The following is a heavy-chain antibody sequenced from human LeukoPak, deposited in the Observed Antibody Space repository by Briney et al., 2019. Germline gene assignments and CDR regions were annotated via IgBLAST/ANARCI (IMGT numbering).Heavy chain of an antibody. J-gene: IGHJ4*02. CDR3: AKGTGYCSGCSCYYGVDY. Sequence: PGRSLRLSCAASGFTFSSYGMHWVRQAPGKGLEWVAVISLDGSNKYYADSVKGRFTISRDNSKNTLYMQMNRLRAEDTAVYYFAKGTGYCSGCSCYYGVDYWGQGTLVTVSS. D-gene: IGHD2-15*01. CDR1: GFTFSSYG. V-gene: IGHV3-30*18. CDR2: ISLDGSNK.